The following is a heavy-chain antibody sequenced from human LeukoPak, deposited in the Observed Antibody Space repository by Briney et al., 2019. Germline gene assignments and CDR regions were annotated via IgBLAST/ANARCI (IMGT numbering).Heavy chain of an antibody. J-gene: IGHJ4*02. CDR1: GGTFSGYY. D-gene: IGHD3-3*01. CDR3: ARGGGYEGFVEWLSFDY. V-gene: IGHV4-34*01. Sequence: SETLSLTCAVYGGTFSGYYWSWIRQPPGKGLEWIGEINHSGSTNYNPSLKSRVTISVDTSKNQFSLQLSSVTAADTAVYYCARGGGYEGFVEWLSFDYWGQGTLVTVSS. CDR2: INHSGST.